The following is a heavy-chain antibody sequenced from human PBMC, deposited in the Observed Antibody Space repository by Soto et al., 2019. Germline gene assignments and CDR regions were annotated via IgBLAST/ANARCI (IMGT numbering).Heavy chain of an antibody. Sequence: GGSLRLSCAASGFTFSSYGMHWVRQAPGKGLEWVAVIWYDGSNKYYADSVKGRFTISRDNSKNTLYLQMNSLRAEDTAVYYCARTNSSGLYFDYWGQGTLVTVSS. CDR1: GFTFSSYG. CDR2: IWYDGSNK. V-gene: IGHV3-33*01. J-gene: IGHJ4*02. D-gene: IGHD6-19*01. CDR3: ARTNSSGLYFDY.